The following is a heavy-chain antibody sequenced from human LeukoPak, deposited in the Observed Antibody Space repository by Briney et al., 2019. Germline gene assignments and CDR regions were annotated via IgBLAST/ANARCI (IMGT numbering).Heavy chain of an antibody. V-gene: IGHV1-8*01. CDR1: GYTFTNYD. D-gene: IGHD2-15*01. J-gene: IGHJ5*02. Sequence: ASVKVSCTASGYTFTNYDINWVRHATGQGPEWMGWMNPKSGNTGYAQKFQGRVTMTRNTSISTAYMELSSLRSDDTAVYYCARDQDIVVVVAALRQREMGGFDPWGQGTLVTGSS. CDR2: MNPKSGNT. CDR3: ARDQDIVVVVAALRQREMGGFDP.